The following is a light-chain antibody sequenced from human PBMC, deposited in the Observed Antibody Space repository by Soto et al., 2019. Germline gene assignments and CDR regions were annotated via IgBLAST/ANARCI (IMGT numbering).Light chain of an antibody. Sequence: ETVLTQSPGTLSLSPGDRATLSCRASQSVSSSYLAWYQQKPGQAPRLLIYDASRRATGIPDRSSGTGSGTDFTLTISRLEPEDFAVYYCQQYDSSPKTFGQGTKVDIK. J-gene: IGKJ1*01. CDR2: DAS. CDR1: QSVSSSY. CDR3: QQYDSSPKT. V-gene: IGKV3-20*01.